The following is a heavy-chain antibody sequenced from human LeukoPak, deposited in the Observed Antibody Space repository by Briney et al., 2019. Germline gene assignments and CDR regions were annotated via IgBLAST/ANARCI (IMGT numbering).Heavy chain of an antibody. J-gene: IGHJ3*02. V-gene: IGHV3-7*03. Sequence: GGSLRLSCAASGFTFSSYWMSWVRQAPGKGLEWVANIKQDGSEKYFVDSVEGRFTISRDNSKNTLYLQMNSLRAEDTAVYYCARGSYYYDSTGAFDIWGQGTMVTVSS. CDR2: IKQDGSEK. D-gene: IGHD3-22*01. CDR1: GFTFSSYW. CDR3: ARGSYYYDSTGAFDI.